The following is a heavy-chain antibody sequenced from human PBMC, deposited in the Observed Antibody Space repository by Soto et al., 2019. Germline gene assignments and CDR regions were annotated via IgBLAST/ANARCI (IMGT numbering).Heavy chain of an antibody. CDR2: IIPILGIA. J-gene: IGHJ4*02. V-gene: IGHV1-69*02. Sequence: GASVKVSCKASGGTFSSYTISWVRQAPGQGLEWMGRIIPILGIANYAQKFQGRVTITADKSTSTAYMELSSLRSEDTAVYYCAGALGYCSGGSCYGTGYSSGWYEPGVDYWGQGTLVTVSS. D-gene: IGHD2-15*01. CDR3: AGALGYCSGGSCYGTGYSSGWYEPGVDY. CDR1: GGTFSSYT.